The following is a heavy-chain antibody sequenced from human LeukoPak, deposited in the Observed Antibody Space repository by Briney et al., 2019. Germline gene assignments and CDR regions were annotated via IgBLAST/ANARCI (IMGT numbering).Heavy chain of an antibody. CDR1: GFTFNSYW. CDR2: IKQDGSEK. Sequence: GGSLRLSCAASGFTFNSYWMTWVRQAPGKGLEWVANIKQDGSEKYYVDSVKGRFTIARANAMNSLYLQMNSLRAEDTAVYFSARDRRGPFDYWGQGTLVTVSS. CDR3: ARDRRGPFDY. J-gene: IGHJ4*02. V-gene: IGHV3-7*03. D-gene: IGHD3-10*01.